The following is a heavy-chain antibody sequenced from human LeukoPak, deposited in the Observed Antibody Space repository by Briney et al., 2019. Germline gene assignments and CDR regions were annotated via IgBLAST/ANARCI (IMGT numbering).Heavy chain of an antibody. CDR3: AREDDWNYEDY. V-gene: IGHV3-21*01. J-gene: IGHJ4*02. Sequence: GGSLRLSCAASGFTFSSYSINWVRQAPGKGLEWVSSISSSSSYIYYADSVKGRFTISRDDAKNSLYLQMNSLRAEDTAIYYCAREDDWNYEDYWGQGTLVTVSS. D-gene: IGHD1-7*01. CDR2: ISSSSSYI. CDR1: GFTFSSYS.